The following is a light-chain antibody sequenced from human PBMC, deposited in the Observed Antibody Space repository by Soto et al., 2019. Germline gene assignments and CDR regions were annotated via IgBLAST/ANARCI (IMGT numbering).Light chain of an antibody. CDR1: QSVSDAY. Sequence: EMGMTQSPGTLPFSPGEKATLSCRASQSVSDAYLAWYQQKPGQAPILVISGASTRATGIPDGFRGSGSGTDFTISISGLEKADVAIYYCQQCGSTTYTFGQGTRLEI. CDR2: GAS. CDR3: QQCGSTTYT. J-gene: IGKJ5*01. V-gene: IGKV3-20*01.